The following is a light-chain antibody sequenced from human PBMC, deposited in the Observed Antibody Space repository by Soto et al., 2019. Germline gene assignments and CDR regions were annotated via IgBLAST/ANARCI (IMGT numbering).Light chain of an antibody. CDR2: EVS. CDR3: SSYTSSSTWV. V-gene: IGLV2-14*01. Sequence: QSALTQAASVSGSPGQSITISCTGTSSDIGGYNYVSWYQQHPGKAPKVLIYEVSNRPSGVSNRFSGSKSGNTASLTISGLQAEDDADYYCSSYTSSSTWVFGGGTKLTVL. J-gene: IGLJ3*02. CDR1: SSDIGGYNY.